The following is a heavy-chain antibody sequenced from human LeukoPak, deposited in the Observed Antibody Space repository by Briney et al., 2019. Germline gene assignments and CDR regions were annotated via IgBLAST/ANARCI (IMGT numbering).Heavy chain of an antibody. CDR3: ARSQIVVVPAAILFEVIGVGAFDY. CDR2: IWYDRSNK. CDR1: GFTFSSYG. J-gene: IGHJ4*02. Sequence: QPGRSLRLSCAASGFTFSSYGMHWVRQAPGKGLEWVAVIWYDRSNKYYADSVKGRFTISRDNSKNTLYLQMNSLRAEDTAVYYCARSQIVVVPAAILFEVIGVGAFDYWGQGTLVTVSS. D-gene: IGHD2-2*02. V-gene: IGHV3-33*01.